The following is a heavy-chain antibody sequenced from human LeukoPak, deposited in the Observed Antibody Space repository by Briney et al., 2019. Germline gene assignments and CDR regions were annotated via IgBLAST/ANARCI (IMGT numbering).Heavy chain of an antibody. CDR3: AREMGPQDTAMGGFHYYGMDV. CDR2: ISSGSTI. CDR1: GFTFSSYE. D-gene: IGHD5-18*01. J-gene: IGHJ6*02. V-gene: IGHV3-48*03. Sequence: PGGSLRLSCAASGFTFSSYEMNWVRQAPGKGLEWVSYISSGSTIYYADSVKGRFTISRDNAKNSLYLQMNSLRAEDTAVYYCAREMGPQDTAMGGFHYYGMDVWGQGTTVTVSS.